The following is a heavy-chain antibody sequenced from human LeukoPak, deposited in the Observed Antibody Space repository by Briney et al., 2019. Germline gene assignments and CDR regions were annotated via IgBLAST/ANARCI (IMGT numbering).Heavy chain of an antibody. V-gene: IGHV3-7*04. CDR2: MKQDGSEK. Sequence: PGGSLRLSCAASGFTFSNYWMSWVRQAPGKGLEWVANMKQDGSEKYYVDSVKGRFTISRDNAQNSLYLQMNSLRAEDTAVYYCARDHIVGASNFDYWGQGTLVTVSS. D-gene: IGHD1-26*01. CDR1: GFTFSNYW. CDR3: ARDHIVGASNFDY. J-gene: IGHJ4*02.